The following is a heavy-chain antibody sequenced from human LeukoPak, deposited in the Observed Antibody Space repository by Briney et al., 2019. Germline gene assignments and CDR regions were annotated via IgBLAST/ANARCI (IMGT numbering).Heavy chain of an antibody. V-gene: IGHV3-30-3*01. J-gene: IGHJ4*02. CDR3: ARAPGDHDY. Sequence: PGRSLRLSCAASGFTFSSYAMHWVRQAPGKGLEWVAVISYDGSNKYYADSVKGRFTISRDNSKNTLYLQMNSLRAEDTAVYYCARAPGDHDYRGQGTLVTVSS. CDR2: ISYDGSNK. CDR1: GFTFSSYA. D-gene: IGHD2-21*02.